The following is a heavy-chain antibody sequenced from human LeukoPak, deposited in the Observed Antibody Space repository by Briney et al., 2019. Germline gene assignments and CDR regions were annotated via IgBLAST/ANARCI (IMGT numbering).Heavy chain of an antibody. CDR1: GFTFDDYA. Sequence: PGRSLRLSCAASGFTFDDYAMHWARQAPGKGLEWVSGTSWNSGSIGYADSVKGRFTISRDNAKNSLYLQMNSLRAEDTALYYCAKDSYDFWSGYYDYWGQGTLVTVSS. J-gene: IGHJ4*02. CDR2: TSWNSGSI. D-gene: IGHD3/OR15-3a*01. V-gene: IGHV3-9*01. CDR3: AKDSYDFWSGYYDY.